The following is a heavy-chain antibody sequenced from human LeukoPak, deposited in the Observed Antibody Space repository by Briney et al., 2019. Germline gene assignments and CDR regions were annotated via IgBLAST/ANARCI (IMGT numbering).Heavy chain of an antibody. V-gene: IGHV3-7*01. J-gene: IGHJ2*01. CDR3: ARPSYCSITSCYSDWYFDL. Sequence: TGGSLRLSCAASGFMFSGYWMSWVRQAPGKGLEWVANIKPDGSDKYYVDSVKGRFTISRDNAKNSLYLQMNTLRAEDTAVYYCARPSYCSITSCYSDWYFDLWGRGTLVTVSS. D-gene: IGHD2-2*01. CDR2: IKPDGSDK. CDR1: GFMFSGYW.